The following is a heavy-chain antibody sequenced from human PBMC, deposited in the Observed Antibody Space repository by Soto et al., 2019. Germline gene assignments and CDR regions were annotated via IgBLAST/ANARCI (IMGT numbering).Heavy chain of an antibody. Sequence: TLSLTCAFSVVSISSGGYSCSWIRQPPGKGLEWIGYIYHSGSTYYNPSLKSRVTISVDRSKNQFSLKLSSVTAADTAVYYCARVSGYSYGVDYWGQGTLVTVSS. CDR1: VVSISSGGYS. V-gene: IGHV4-30-2*01. CDR3: ARVSGYSYGVDY. CDR2: IYHSGST. D-gene: IGHD3-22*01. J-gene: IGHJ4*02.